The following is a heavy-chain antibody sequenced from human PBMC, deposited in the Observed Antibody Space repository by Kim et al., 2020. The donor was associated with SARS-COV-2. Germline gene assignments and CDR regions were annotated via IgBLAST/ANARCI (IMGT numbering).Heavy chain of an antibody. V-gene: IGHV3-23*01. Sequence: GGSLRLSCAASGFTFSSYALSWVRQAPGKGLEWVATISNSGDYTYHANSVKGRSTVSRDNSKNTLYLQMSSLRVDDTAVYYCAKTRNGGNNYFPFEHWGQGALVTVSS. CDR1: GFTFSSYA. CDR2: ISNSGDYT. D-gene: IGHD3-22*01. J-gene: IGHJ4*02. CDR3: AKTRNGGNNYFPFEH.